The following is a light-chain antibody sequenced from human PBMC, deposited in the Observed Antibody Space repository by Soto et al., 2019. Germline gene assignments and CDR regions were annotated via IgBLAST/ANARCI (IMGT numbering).Light chain of an antibody. J-gene: IGLJ2*01. V-gene: IGLV1-47*01. CDR1: SSNIGSNY. CDR3: QSYDSSLSGSRV. CDR2: RNN. Sequence: QSVLTQPPSASGTPGQRVNISCSGSSSNIGSNYVYWYQQLPGTAPKLLIYRNNQRPSGVPDRFSGSKSGTSASLAISGLRSEDEADYYCQSYDSSLSGSRVFGGGTKLTVL.